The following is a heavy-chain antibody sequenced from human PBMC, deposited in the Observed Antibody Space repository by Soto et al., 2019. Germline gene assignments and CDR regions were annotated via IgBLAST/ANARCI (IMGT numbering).Heavy chain of an antibody. V-gene: IGHV3-7*01. J-gene: IGHJ6*02. D-gene: IGHD6-13*01. CDR3: AKLPPPFHSSSWYGQYYYYYGMDV. CDR2: IKQDGSEK. Sequence: PGGSLRLSCAASGFTFSSYWMSWVRQAPGKGLEWVANIKQDGSEKYYVDSVKGRFTISRDNAKNSLYLQMNSLRAEDTAVYYCAKLPPPFHSSSWYGQYYYYYGMDVWGQGTTVTVSS. CDR1: GFTFSSYW.